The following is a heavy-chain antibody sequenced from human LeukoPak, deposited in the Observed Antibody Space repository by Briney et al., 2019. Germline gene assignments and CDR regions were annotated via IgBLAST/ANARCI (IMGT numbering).Heavy chain of an antibody. V-gene: IGHV3-7*01. CDR3: ARGRWVF. J-gene: IGHJ3*01. CDR2: IKQDGNEK. CDR1: GFTFSSHW. D-gene: IGHD4-23*01. Sequence: GGSLRLSCAASGFTFSSHWMTWVRQALGKGLEWVATIKQDGNEKQYVDSVKGRFTISRDNAKNSLYLQMNSLRAEDTAVYYCARGRWVFWGQGTMVTVSS.